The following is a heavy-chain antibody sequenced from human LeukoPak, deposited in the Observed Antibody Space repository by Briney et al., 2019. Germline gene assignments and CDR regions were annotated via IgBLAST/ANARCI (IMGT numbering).Heavy chain of an antibody. Sequence: GGSLGLSCAASGFTFSSYAMSWVRQAPGKGLEWVSTITGGGDTTYYADSVKGRFTISRDNSKNTLYLQMNSLRAEDTAVYFCAKPAMAVAGNYFDYWGQGTLVTVSS. J-gene: IGHJ4*02. CDR3: AKPAMAVAGNYFDY. V-gene: IGHV3-23*01. CDR1: GFTFSSYA. D-gene: IGHD6-19*01. CDR2: ITGGGDTT.